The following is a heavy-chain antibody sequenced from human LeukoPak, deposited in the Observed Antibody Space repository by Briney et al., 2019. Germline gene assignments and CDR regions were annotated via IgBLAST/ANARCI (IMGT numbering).Heavy chain of an antibody. CDR2: INPNSGGT. CDR3: ARGARYCSSTSCYFVYYYYYMDV. Sequence: ASVKVSCKASGYTFTGYYMHWVRQAPGQGLELMGWINPNSGGTNYAQKFQGRVTMTRDTSISTAYMELSRLRSDDTAVYYCARGARYCSSTSCYFVYYYYYMDVWGRGTTVTVSS. D-gene: IGHD2-2*01. V-gene: IGHV1-2*02. CDR1: GYTFTGYY. J-gene: IGHJ6*03.